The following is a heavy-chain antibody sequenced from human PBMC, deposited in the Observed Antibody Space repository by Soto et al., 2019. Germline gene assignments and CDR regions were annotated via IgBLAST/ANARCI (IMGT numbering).Heavy chain of an antibody. CDR2: SSTYNGDT. Sequence: QVQLVQSGAEVKKPGASVKVSCKASGYTFSNYGISWVRQAPGQGLEWMGWSSTYNGDTKYAQKVQGRVIMTTDTSTSTAYMELRSLRSDDTAVYYCARDTAATGPSYYDYCYMDVWGKGTTVTVSS. CDR3: ARDTAATGPSYYDYCYMDV. CDR1: GYTFSNYG. D-gene: IGHD6-13*01. V-gene: IGHV1-18*01. J-gene: IGHJ6*03.